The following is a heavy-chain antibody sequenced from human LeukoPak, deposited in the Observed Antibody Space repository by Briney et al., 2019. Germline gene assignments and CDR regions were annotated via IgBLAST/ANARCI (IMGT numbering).Heavy chain of an antibody. D-gene: IGHD5-24*01. CDR1: GFTFSSYW. Sequence: GGSLRLSCAASGFTFSSYWMHWVRQAPGKGLVWVSRINTDGSSTSYADSVKGRFTISRDNAKNTLYLQMNSLRAEDTAVYYCARGLGGLDGYINVWGKGTTVAVSS. CDR3: ARGLGGLDGYINV. J-gene: IGHJ6*03. CDR2: INTDGSST. V-gene: IGHV3-74*01.